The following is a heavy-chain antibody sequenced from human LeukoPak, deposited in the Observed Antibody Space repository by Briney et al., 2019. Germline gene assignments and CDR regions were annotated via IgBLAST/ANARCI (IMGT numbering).Heavy chain of an antibody. Sequence: PGGSLRLSCAASGFTFSSYSMNWVRQAPGKGLEWVSYISSSSSYIYYADSVKGRFTISRDNAKNSLYLQMNSLRAEDTAVYYCAREYSYGLNDAFDIWGQGTMVTVSS. CDR1: GFTFSSYS. CDR3: AREYSYGLNDAFDI. CDR2: ISSSSSYI. J-gene: IGHJ3*02. V-gene: IGHV3-21*05. D-gene: IGHD5-18*01.